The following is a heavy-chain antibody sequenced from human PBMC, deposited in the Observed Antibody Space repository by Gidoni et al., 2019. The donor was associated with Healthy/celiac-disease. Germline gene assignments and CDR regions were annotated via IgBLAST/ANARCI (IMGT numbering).Heavy chain of an antibody. Sequence: GKKPGESLKISCKGSGYSFTSYWIGWVRQMPGKGLEWMGIIYPGDSDTRYSPSFQGQVTISADKSISTAYLQWSSLKASDTAMYYCARRIIAVAGSRDAFDIWGQGTIVTVSS. D-gene: IGHD6-19*01. V-gene: IGHV5-51*01. CDR2: IYPGDSDT. CDR1: GYSFTSYW. J-gene: IGHJ3*02. CDR3: ARRIIAVAGSRDAFDI.